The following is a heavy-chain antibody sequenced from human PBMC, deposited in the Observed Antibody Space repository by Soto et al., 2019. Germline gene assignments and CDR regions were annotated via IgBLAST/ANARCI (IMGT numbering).Heavy chain of an antibody. D-gene: IGHD2-2*01. V-gene: IGHV1-18*04. CDR1: GYTFSSYG. CDR2: ISGNTGKT. Sequence: QVQLVQSGGEVKKPGASVKVSCKTSGYTFSSYGINWVRQAPGQGLEWMGWISGNTGKTNYAQKLQGRVTITTDTSTSTAYKEVRSLRSYDTAVYYCAKVPREFILVGMDVWGQGITVTVSS. J-gene: IGHJ6*02. CDR3: AKVPREFILVGMDV.